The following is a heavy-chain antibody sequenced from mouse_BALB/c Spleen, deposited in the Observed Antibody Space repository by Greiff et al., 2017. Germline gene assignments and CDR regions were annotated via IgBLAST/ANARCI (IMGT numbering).Heavy chain of an antibody. Sequence: VQLKESGPGLVKPSQSLSLTCTVTGYSITSDYAWNWIRQFPGNKLEWMGYISYSGSTSYNPSLKSRISITRDTSKNQFFLQLNSVTTEDTATYYCARSYGSSLSFAYWGQGTLVTVSA. CDR3: ARSYGSSLSFAY. D-gene: IGHD1-1*01. CDR2: ISYSGST. J-gene: IGHJ3*01. V-gene: IGHV3-2*02. CDR1: GYSITSDYA.